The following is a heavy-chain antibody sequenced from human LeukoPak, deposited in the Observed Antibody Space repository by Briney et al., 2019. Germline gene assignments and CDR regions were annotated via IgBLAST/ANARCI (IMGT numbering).Heavy chain of an antibody. D-gene: IGHD1-26*01. V-gene: IGHV3-30*18. CDR1: GFTFSSYG. Sequence: GGSLRLSCTASGFTFSSYGIHWVRQAPGEGLEWVAVIPYDGSSKYYADSVKGRFTISRDNSKNTLHLRMNSLRAEDTAVYYCAKDGGSYLNWIDPWGQGTLVTVSS. J-gene: IGHJ5*02. CDR3: AKDGGSYLNWIDP. CDR2: IPYDGSSK.